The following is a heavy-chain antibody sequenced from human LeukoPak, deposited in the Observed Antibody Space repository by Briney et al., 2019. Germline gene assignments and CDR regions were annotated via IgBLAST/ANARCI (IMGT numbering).Heavy chain of an antibody. J-gene: IGHJ4*02. CDR3: ARVRGCSSTSCHYFDN. CDR2: IFYSGST. D-gene: IGHD2-2*01. CDR1: GDSLSSVY. Sequence: PSETLSLTCTVSGDSLSSVYWSSIWQPPGKGLGRIGYIFYSGSTNYNPSLKSRVTISVDTSKNQFSLKLSSVTAADTAVYYCARVRGCSSTSCHYFDNWGQGTLVTVSS. V-gene: IGHV4-59*01.